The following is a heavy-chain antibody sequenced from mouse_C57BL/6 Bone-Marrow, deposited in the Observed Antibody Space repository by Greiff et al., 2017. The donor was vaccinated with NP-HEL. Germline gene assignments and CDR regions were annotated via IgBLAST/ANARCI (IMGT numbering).Heavy chain of an antibody. CDR3: ARSPYYPYYFDY. CDR2: IYPRSGNT. D-gene: IGHD1-1*01. CDR1: GYTFTSYG. Sequence: VQLQQSGAELARPGASVKLSCKASGYTFTSYGISWVKQRTGQGLEWIGEIYPRSGNTYYNEKFKGKATLTADKSSSTAYMELRSLTSEDSAVYSCARSPYYPYYFDYWGQGTTLTVSS. V-gene: IGHV1-81*01. J-gene: IGHJ2*01.